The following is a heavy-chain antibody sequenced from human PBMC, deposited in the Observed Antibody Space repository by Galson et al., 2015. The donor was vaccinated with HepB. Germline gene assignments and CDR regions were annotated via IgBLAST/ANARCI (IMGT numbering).Heavy chain of an antibody. CDR1: GFTLSDYS. Sequence: SLRLSCAGSGFTLSDYSMNWVRQAPGKGLEWVSIISPTSSYIYYGASVKGRFTISRDNAKNSLYLQMNSVRADDTAVYYCAREGLVGAEGYYRGMDVWGQGTTVTVSS. CDR2: ISPTSSYI. J-gene: IGHJ6*02. CDR3: AREGLVGAEGYYRGMDV. V-gene: IGHV3-21*01. D-gene: IGHD2-15*01.